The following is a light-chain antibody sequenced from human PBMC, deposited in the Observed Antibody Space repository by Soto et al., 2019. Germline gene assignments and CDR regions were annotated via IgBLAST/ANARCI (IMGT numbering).Light chain of an antibody. V-gene: IGKV3-11*01. CDR3: QQRSNWPPEYT. J-gene: IGKJ3*01. Sequence: EIVLTQSPATLSLSPGERATLSCRASQSVSSYLAWYQQKPGQAPRLLIFGASNRATGIPARFSGSGSGTDFTLTITSLEPEDSAVYYCQQRSNWPPEYTFGPGTKVEIK. CDR2: GAS. CDR1: QSVSSY.